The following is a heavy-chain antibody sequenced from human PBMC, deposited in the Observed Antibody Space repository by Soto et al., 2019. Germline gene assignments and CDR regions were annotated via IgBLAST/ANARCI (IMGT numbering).Heavy chain of an antibody. D-gene: IGHD6-13*01. CDR2: INAGNGNT. CDR1: GYTFTSYA. J-gene: IGHJ5*02. V-gene: IGHV1-3*01. Sequence: GVLVKVYWKTSGYTFTSYAMHWVRQAQGQRLEWMGWINAGNGNTKYSQKFQGRVTITRDTSASTAYMELSSLRSEDTAVYYCARGEYKQLVLRFDPWGQGTLVTVSS. CDR3: ARGEYKQLVLRFDP.